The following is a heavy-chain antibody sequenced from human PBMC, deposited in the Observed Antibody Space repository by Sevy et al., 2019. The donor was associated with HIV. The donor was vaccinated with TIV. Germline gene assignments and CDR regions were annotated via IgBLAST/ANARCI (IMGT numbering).Heavy chain of an antibody. V-gene: IGHV3-11*01. CDR1: GFIFSDFY. CDR3: ARDHVVVEPLANYGMDV. CDR2: ISSRGITI. D-gene: IGHD2-2*01. Sequence: GGSLRLSCAASGFIFSDFYMSWVRQAPGKGLEWISYISSRGITIYYADSVKGRFTISRDNAKNSLYLQMNSLTADDTAVYYCARDHVVVEPLANYGMDVWGQGTTVTVSS. J-gene: IGHJ6*02.